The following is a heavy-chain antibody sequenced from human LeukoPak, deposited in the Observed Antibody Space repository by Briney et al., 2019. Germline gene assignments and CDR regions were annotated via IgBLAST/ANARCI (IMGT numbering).Heavy chain of an antibody. J-gene: IGHJ5*02. CDR2: VYYSGST. D-gene: IGHD3-10*01. Sequence: PSETLSLTCTVSGGXISPYYCSWIRQPPGKGLEWIGYVYYSGSTNYNPSLKSRVTISVDTSKSQFSLKLTSVTAADTAVYYCARGGGSGRGNWFDPWGQGSLVIVSS. V-gene: IGHV4-59*01. CDR3: ARGGGSGRGNWFDP. CDR1: GGXISPYY.